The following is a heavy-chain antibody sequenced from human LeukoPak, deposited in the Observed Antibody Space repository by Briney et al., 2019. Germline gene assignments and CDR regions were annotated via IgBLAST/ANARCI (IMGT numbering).Heavy chain of an antibody. CDR1: RFTFSNYV. CDR2: ISYDGSDK. J-gene: IGHJ4*02. Sequence: PGGSLRLSCAASRFTFSNYVMHWVRQAPGKGLEWVAVISYDGSDKYYADSVKGRFTISRDNSKNTLYLQMNSLRAEDTAVYYCAKPAISSRGWYYDYWGQGTLVTVSS. V-gene: IGHV3-30*18. D-gene: IGHD6-19*01. CDR3: AKPAISSRGWYYDY.